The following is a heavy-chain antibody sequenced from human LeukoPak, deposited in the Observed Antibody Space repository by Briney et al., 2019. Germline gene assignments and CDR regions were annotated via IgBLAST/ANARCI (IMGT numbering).Heavy chain of an antibody. J-gene: IGHJ4*02. Sequence: SETLSLTCTVSGGSISSYYWSWIRQPPGKGLEWIGYIYYSGSTNYNPSLKSRVTISVDTSKNQFSLKLSSVTAADTAVYYCARAAGPLGYCSGGSCYSVPYFDYWGQGTLVTVSS. CDR2: IYYSGST. CDR1: GGSISSYY. D-gene: IGHD2-15*01. CDR3: ARAAGPLGYCSGGSCYSVPYFDY. V-gene: IGHV4-59*01.